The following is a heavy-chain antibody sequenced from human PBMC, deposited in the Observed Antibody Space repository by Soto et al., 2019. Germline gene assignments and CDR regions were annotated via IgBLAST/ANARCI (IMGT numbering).Heavy chain of an antibody. CDR2: VKLDASEK. CDR3: ARAIATPRRWGDFYHYHGMDV. CDR1: GFTFSNHW. J-gene: IGHJ6*02. Sequence: LVESGGGLVQPGGSLRLSCEASGFTFSNHWMIWVRQAPGKGLEWVANVKLDASEKYYVDSVKGRFTISRDNAKSALYLQMNSLRAEDTAVYYCARAIATPRRWGDFYHYHGMDVWGQGTTVTVSS. D-gene: IGHD3-16*01. V-gene: IGHV3-7*05.